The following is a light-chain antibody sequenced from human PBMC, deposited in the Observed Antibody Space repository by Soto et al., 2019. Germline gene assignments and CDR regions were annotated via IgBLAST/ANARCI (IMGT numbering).Light chain of an antibody. CDR2: DAS. Sequence: DIQMTQSPSTLSASVGDRVTITCRASQTISNWLAWYQQKPGKAPKVLIFDASTLDGGVPSRFSGRRSGTDFTLPISSLQPSDFATYYCQQYNTYPLTFGGGTKVEIK. J-gene: IGKJ4*01. CDR1: QTISNW. V-gene: IGKV1-5*01. CDR3: QQYNTYPLT.